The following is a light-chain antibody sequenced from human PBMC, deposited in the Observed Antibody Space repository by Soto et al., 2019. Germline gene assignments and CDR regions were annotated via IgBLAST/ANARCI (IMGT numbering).Light chain of an antibody. CDR2: DAS. J-gene: IGKJ4*01. V-gene: IGKV3-15*01. CDR1: QSVNTN. Sequence: EIVMTQSPATLSLSPGERATLSCRASQSVNTNLAWYQQKPGQAPRLLISDASTRATGIPARFSGSGSGTEFTLTISSLQSEDFAVYYCQQYNNWPQLTFGGGTKVDI. CDR3: QQYNNWPQLT.